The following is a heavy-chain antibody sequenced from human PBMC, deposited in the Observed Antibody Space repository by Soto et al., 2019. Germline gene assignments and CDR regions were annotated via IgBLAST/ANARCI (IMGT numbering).Heavy chain of an antibody. CDR1: GFPFNVYA. J-gene: IGHJ4*02. Sequence: HPGGSLRLSCATSGFPFNVYAMYWVRQSPGQGLEWVAMISVDGNHQFYVDNVRGRFTVSRDNSKNTLYLQMNSLRPEDTGVYFCSRGTYFPQSNGLHDDYWGPGTVVTVSS. D-gene: IGHD2-8*01. CDR2: ISVDGNHQ. V-gene: IGHV3-30*03. CDR3: SRGTYFPQSNGLHDDY.